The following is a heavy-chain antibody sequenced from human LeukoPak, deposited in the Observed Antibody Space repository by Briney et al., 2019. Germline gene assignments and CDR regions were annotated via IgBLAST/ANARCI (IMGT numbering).Heavy chain of an antibody. Sequence: GGSLRLSCAASGFTFSSYWMHWVRQAPGKGLVWVSRINSDGSSTSYADSVKGRFTISRDNAKNSLYLQMNSLRAEDTAVYYCARDNSGYDFWGDYFDYWGQGTLVTVSS. CDR2: INSDGSST. CDR1: GFTFSSYW. J-gene: IGHJ4*02. D-gene: IGHD5-12*01. CDR3: ARDNSGYDFWGDYFDY. V-gene: IGHV3-74*01.